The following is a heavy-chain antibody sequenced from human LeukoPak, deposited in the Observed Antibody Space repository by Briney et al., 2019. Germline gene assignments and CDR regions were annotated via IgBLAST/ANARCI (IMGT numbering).Heavy chain of an antibody. D-gene: IGHD6-19*01. CDR2: INAGNGNT. CDR3: ARGIEASSGWYVIDY. J-gene: IGHJ4*02. Sequence: GASVNVSCKASGYIFTRYAIHWVRQAPGQRLEWMGWINAGNGNTKNSRKMQGRATITRDTSASTAYMEVSSPTSEDTAVYYCARGIEASSGWYVIDYWGQGTLVTVSS. CDR1: GYIFTRYA. V-gene: IGHV1-3*01.